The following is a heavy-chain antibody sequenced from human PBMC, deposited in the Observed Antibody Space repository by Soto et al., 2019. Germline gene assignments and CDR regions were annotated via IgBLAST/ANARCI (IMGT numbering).Heavy chain of an antibody. J-gene: IGHJ3*02. Sequence: QVQLVQSGAEVKKPGASVKVSCKASGYTFTSYAMHWVRQAPGQRLEWMGWINAGNGNTKYSQKFQGRVTITRDTSASTAYMELSSPRSEDTAVYYCARALFLITFGGVIVIPNNAFDIWGQGTMVTVSS. CDR1: GYTFTSYA. CDR2: INAGNGNT. V-gene: IGHV1-3*01. D-gene: IGHD3-16*02. CDR3: ARALFLITFGGVIVIPNNAFDI.